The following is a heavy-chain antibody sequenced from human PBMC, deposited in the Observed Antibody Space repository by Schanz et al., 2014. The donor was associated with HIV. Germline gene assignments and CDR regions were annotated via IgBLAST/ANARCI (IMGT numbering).Heavy chain of an antibody. D-gene: IGHD3-10*01. Sequence: QVKLQQWGAGLLKPSETLSLTCAVYGGSFTGYYWSWIRQSPGKGLEWLGQINHRESTNYNPSLQSRVTISLDTSKTQFSLRLSSVTAADTAVYYCARGGEVRGVLITTPYSYSSILDVWGQGTTVTISS. V-gene: IGHV4-34*01. CDR1: GGSFTGYY. CDR3: ARGGEVRGVLITTPYSYSSILDV. CDR2: INHREST. J-gene: IGHJ6*02.